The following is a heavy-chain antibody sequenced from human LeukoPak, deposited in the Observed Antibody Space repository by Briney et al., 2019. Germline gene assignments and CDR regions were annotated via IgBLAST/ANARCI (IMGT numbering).Heavy chain of an antibody. CDR3: ASSIAAAAVYGYDAFDI. J-gene: IGHJ3*02. CDR1: GGSISSGGYY. Sequence: SETLSLTCTVSGGSISSGGYYWSWIRQHPGKGLEWLGYIYYSGSTYYNPSLKSRVTISVDTSKNQFSLKLSSVTAADTAVYYCASSIAAAAVYGYDAFDIWGQGTMVTVSS. CDR2: IYYSGST. V-gene: IGHV4-31*03. D-gene: IGHD6-13*01.